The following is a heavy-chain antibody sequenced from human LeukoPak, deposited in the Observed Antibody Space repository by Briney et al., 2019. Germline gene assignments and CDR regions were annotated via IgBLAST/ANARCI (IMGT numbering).Heavy chain of an antibody. CDR1: GFTFSSYG. V-gene: IGHV3-30*18. J-gene: IGHJ3*02. CDR3: AQYSGDYDAFDI. CDR2: ISYDGSNK. D-gene: IGHD4-17*01. Sequence: PGGSLRLSCAASGFTFSSYGMHWVRQAPGKGLEWVAVISYDGSNKYYADSVKGRFTISRDNSKNTLYLQMNSLRAEDTAVYCCAQYSGDYDAFDIWGQGTMVTVSS.